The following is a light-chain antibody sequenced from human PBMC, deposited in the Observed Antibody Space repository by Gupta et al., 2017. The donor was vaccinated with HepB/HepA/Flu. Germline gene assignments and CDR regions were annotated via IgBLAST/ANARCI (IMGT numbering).Light chain of an antibody. CDR2: GAS. CDR3: QQYNTWPLT. V-gene: IGKV3-15*01. J-gene: IGKJ4*01. CDR1: QSVSSN. Sequence: EIVMTQSPATLSESPGERATLSCRASQSVSSNLAWYQQKPGQAPRLLIYGASTRATVIPARSSGSGSGTEFTLTITSLQSEDFAVYYCQQYNTWPLTFGGGTKVEIK.